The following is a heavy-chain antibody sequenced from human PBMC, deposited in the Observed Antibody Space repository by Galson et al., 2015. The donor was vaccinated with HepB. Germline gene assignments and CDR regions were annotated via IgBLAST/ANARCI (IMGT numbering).Heavy chain of an antibody. D-gene: IGHD7-27*01. CDR1: GGSISSGGYS. CDR2: IYHTGSP. J-gene: IGHJ3*02. V-gene: IGHV4-30-2*01. CDR3: ARHDSLHWGDAFDI. Sequence: TLSLTCAVSGGSISSGGYSWSWIRQPPGKGLEWIGYIYHTGSPYYNPSLKSRVTISIDKSKNQFSLKLSSVTAADTAVYYCARHDSLHWGDAFDIWGQGTLVTVSS.